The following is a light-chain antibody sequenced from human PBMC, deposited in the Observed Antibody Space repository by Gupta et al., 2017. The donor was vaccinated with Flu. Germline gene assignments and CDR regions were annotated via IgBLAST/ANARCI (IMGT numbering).Light chain of an antibody. Sequence: NFMLTQPHFVSESPGKTVIISCTRSSGSIASNYVQWYQQRPGRSPTIVIYDDNERPSGVPDRFAGSIDRSSNSASLTISGLKTEDEDDYYCQSFYNNNWMFGGGTELSVL. V-gene: IGLV6-57*01. CDR2: DDN. CDR3: QSFYNNNWM. CDR1: SGSIASNY. J-gene: IGLJ3*02.